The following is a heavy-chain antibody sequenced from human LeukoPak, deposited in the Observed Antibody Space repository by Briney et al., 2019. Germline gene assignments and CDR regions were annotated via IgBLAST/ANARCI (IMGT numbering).Heavy chain of an antibody. CDR3: ARVLVGLKYFQH. V-gene: IGHV4-34*01. CDR2: INHSGST. J-gene: IGHJ1*01. CDR1: GGSFSGYY. D-gene: IGHD3-9*01. Sequence: SETLSLTCAVYGGSFSGYYWSWIRQPPGKGLEWIGEINHSGSTNYNPSLKSRVTISVDTSKNQLSLKLSSVTAADTAVYYCARVLVGLKYFQHWGQGTLVTVSS.